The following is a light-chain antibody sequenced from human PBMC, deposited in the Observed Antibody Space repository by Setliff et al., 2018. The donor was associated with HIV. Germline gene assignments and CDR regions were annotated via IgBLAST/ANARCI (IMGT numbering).Light chain of an antibody. CDR1: SSDVGGYNY. Sequence: QSVLTQPASVSGSPGQSITISCTGTSSDVGGYNYVSWYQQHPGKAPKLIIYDVNNRPSGVSNRFSGSKSGNTASLTISGLQAEDEADYYCSSYTSSTPLYVFGTGTKVTVL. CDR2: DVN. CDR3: SSYTSSTPLYV. V-gene: IGLV2-14*03. J-gene: IGLJ1*01.